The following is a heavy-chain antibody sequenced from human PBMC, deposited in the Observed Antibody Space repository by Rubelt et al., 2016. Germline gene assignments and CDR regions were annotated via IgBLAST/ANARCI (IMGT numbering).Heavy chain of an antibody. CDR1: GGSISSSSYY. CDR3: ARHAGTTVVEFDY. J-gene: IGHJ4*02. CDR2: IYYSGST. Sequence: QLQLQESGPGLVKPSETLSLTCTVSGGSISSSSYYWGWIRQPPGKGLEWIGSIYYSGSTYYNPSLKSRVTISVDTSKNQFSLKLSSVTAADTAVYYCARHAGTTVVEFDYWGQGTLVTVSS. D-gene: IGHD4-23*01. V-gene: IGHV4-39*07.